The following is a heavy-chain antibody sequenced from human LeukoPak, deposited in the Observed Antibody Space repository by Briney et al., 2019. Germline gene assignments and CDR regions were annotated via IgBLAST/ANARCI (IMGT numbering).Heavy chain of an antibody. Sequence: GRSLRLSCAASGFTFSSYWMHWVRQAPGKGLVWVSRITSDGSSTSYADSVKGRFTISRDNAKNTLYLQMNSLRAEDTAVYYCARDGGDDAFDIWGQGTMVTVSS. CDR1: GFTFSSYW. CDR2: ITSDGSST. CDR3: ARDGGDDAFDI. D-gene: IGHD3-10*01. J-gene: IGHJ3*02. V-gene: IGHV3-74*01.